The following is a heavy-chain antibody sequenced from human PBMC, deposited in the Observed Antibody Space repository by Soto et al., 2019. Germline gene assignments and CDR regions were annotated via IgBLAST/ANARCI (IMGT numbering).Heavy chain of an antibody. D-gene: IGHD2-2*01. CDR3: ASGVVELSGGKLLSFDY. V-gene: IGHV1-69*01. CDR2: IIPIFGTA. Sequence: QVQLVQSGAEVKKPGSSVKFSCKASGGTFISYAISWVRQAPGQGLEWMGGIIPIFGTANYAQKFQGRVTITADESTSTAYMELSSLRSEDTAVYYCASGVVELSGGKLLSFDYWGQGTLVTVSS. CDR1: GGTFISYA. J-gene: IGHJ4*02.